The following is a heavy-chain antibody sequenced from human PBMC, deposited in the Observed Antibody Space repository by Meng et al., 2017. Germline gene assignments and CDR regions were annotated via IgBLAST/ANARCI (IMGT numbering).Heavy chain of an antibody. CDR3: ARGERQWLVRSGNWFDP. V-gene: IGHV4-39*07. J-gene: IGHJ5*02. CDR1: GGSISSSSYY. D-gene: IGHD6-19*01. Sequence: SETLSLTCPVSGGSISSSSYYWGWIRQPPGKGLEWIGSIYYSGSTYYNPSLKSRVTISVDTSKNQFSLKLSSVAAADTAVYYCARGERQWLVRSGNWFDPWGQGTLVTVSS. CDR2: IYYSGST.